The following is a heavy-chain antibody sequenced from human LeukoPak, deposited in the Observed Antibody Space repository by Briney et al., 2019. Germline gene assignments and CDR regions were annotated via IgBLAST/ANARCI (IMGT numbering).Heavy chain of an antibody. CDR3: ARSYSSSLYYFDY. CDR1: GGTLSSYA. Sequence: SVKVSCKASGGTLSSYAISWVRQAPGQGLEWMGRIIPILGIANYAQKFQGRVTITADKSTSTAYMELSSLRSEDTAVYYCARSYSSSLYYFDYWGQGTLVTVSS. CDR2: IIPILGIA. J-gene: IGHJ4*02. V-gene: IGHV1-69*04. D-gene: IGHD6-6*01.